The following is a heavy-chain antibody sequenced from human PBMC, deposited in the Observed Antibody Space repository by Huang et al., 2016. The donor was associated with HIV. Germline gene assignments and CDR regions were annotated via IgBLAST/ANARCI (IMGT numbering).Heavy chain of an antibody. J-gene: IGHJ3*02. CDR1: GYSFPNYW. CDR3: ARRRLYNYDRSGSRDAFDI. V-gene: IGHV5-51*03. Sequence: EVQLVQSGAEVKKPGESLKISCKGSGYSFPNYWIAWVRQPPGKGLEWMGILNPGDSDTTYSPSYQGQVTIAADKSISIASLQWSSLKALDTAMYYCARRRLYNYDRSGSRDAFDIWGQGTMVTVSS. CDR2: LNPGDSDT. D-gene: IGHD3-22*01.